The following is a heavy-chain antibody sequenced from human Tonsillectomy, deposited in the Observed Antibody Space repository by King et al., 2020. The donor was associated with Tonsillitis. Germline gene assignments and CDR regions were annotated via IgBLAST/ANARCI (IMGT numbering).Heavy chain of an antibody. D-gene: IGHD2-15*01. Sequence: QLQESGPGLVKPSQTLSLTCTVSSGSISGGAYYWSWIRQHPGKGLEWLGYIYDSDNAYYNPSLKSRLSISVDTSKNQFSLKLSSVTAADTGVYYCARYEGGVFDHWGQGTLVTVSS. J-gene: IGHJ5*02. CDR2: IYDSDNA. CDR3: ARYEGGVFDH. V-gene: IGHV4-31*03. CDR1: SGSISGGAYY.